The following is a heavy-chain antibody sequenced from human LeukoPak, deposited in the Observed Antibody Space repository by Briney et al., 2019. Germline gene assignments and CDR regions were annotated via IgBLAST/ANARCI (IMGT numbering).Heavy chain of an antibody. V-gene: IGHV3-74*01. D-gene: IGHD5-24*01. CDR2: INTDGRTT. CDR3: ARDNAYMLHY. Sequence: PGGSLRLSCAASGFTFSSYWMNWVRQAPGKGLVWVAHINTDGRTTTYADSVKGRFTVSRDNAKNTLYLEMNRLRAEDTAVYYCARDNAYMLHYWRQGTQVTVPS. J-gene: IGHJ4*02. CDR1: GFTFSSYW.